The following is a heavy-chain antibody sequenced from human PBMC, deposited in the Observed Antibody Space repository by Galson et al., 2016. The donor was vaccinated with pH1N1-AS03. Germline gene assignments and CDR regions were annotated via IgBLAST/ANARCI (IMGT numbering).Heavy chain of an antibody. CDR3: AKDRGARYSIGWYKGGMDV. J-gene: IGHJ6*02. V-gene: IGHV3-30*18. CDR1: GFTFSSYG. Sequence: SLRLSCAASGFTFSSYGMHWVRQAPGKGLEWVAVISYDGSNKYYADSVKGRFTISRDNSKNMLYQQMNSLRAEDTAVYYCAKDRGARYSIGWYKGGMDVWGQGTTVTVSS. CDR2: ISYDGSNK. D-gene: IGHD6-19*01.